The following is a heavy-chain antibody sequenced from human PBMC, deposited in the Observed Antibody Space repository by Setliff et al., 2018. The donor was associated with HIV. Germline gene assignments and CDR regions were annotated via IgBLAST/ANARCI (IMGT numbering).Heavy chain of an antibody. J-gene: IGHJ3*01. CDR3: ARTNKAAPASAGFDV. CDR1: GYTFTSYG. D-gene: IGHD6-25*01. CDR2: ISAYNGNT. Sequence: ASVKVSCKASGYTFTSYGISWVRQAPGQGLEWMGWISAYNGNTNYAQKLQGRVIISVDTSRNHFSLTLNSVTAADTAIYYCARTNKAAPASAGFDVWGQGTMVTVSS. V-gene: IGHV1-18*01.